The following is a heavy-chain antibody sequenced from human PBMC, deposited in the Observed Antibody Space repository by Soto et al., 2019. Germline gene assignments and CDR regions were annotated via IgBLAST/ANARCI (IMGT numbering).Heavy chain of an antibody. D-gene: IGHD3-16*01. CDR1: GYTFSDFD. CDR2: MNAKSGDT. V-gene: IGHV1-8*01. J-gene: IGHJ4*02. Sequence: QAHLEQSGAEVKRPGASVKVSCKASGYTFSDFDINWLRQASGQGPERMGWMNAKSGDTFLAQRSQGKFSLTWDNAACTACVEVGMLTSDDTAMYYCARGNPFNYAGFDFWGQGTPVAVSS. CDR3: ARGNPFNYAGFDF.